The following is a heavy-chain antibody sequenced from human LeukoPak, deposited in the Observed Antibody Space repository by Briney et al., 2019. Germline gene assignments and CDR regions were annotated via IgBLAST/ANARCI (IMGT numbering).Heavy chain of an antibody. J-gene: IGHJ4*02. D-gene: IGHD6-19*01. V-gene: IGHV4-34*01. CDR2: INHYGNT. Sequence: PSETLSLTCHVYNGSFSGYYWSWIRQPPGKGLEWIGEINHYGNTNYNSSLKSRVTISIDTSKRQFSLNLNSVTAADTAVYYCAREDREGGWECLGLDRCGGYFDYWGQGTLVTVSS. CDR3: AREDREGGWECLGLDRCGGYFDY. CDR1: NGSFSGYY.